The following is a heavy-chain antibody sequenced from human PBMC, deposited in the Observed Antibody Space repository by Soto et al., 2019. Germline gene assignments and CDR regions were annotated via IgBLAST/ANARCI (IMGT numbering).Heavy chain of an antibody. D-gene: IGHD6-6*01. CDR3: ASFIAARPGVDY. J-gene: IGHJ4*02. Sequence: QVQLVESGGGVVQPGRSLRLSCAASGFTFSSYAMHWVRQAPGKGLEWVAVISYDGSNKYYADSVKGRFTISRDNSKNTLYLQMTSLRAEDTAVYYCASFIAARPGVDYWGQGTLVTVCS. V-gene: IGHV3-30-3*01. CDR2: ISYDGSNK. CDR1: GFTFSSYA.